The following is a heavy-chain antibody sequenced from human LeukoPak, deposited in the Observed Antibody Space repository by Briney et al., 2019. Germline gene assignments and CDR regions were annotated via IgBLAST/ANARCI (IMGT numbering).Heavy chain of an antibody. CDR1: GGSISSGGYY. CDR2: TYYSGST. J-gene: IGHJ5*02. V-gene: IGHV4-31*03. CDR3: ARNGENYCSSTSCYEPFDP. D-gene: IGHD2-2*01. Sequence: SETLSLTCTVSGGSISSGGYYWSWIRQHPGKGLEWIGYTYYSGSTYYNPSLKSRVTISVDTSKNQFSLKLSSVTAADTAVYYCARNGENYCSSTSCYEPFDPWGQGTLVTVSS.